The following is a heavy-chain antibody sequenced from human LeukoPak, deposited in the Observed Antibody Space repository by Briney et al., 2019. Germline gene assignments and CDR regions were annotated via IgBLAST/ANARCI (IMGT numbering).Heavy chain of an antibody. D-gene: IGHD6-6*01. CDR3: ARSSYSSSSSV. CDR2: ISGGGGST. CDR1: GFTFSSYA. J-gene: IGHJ3*01. Sequence: PGGSLRLSCAASGFTFSSYAMNWVRQAPGKGLEWVSVISGGGGSTYYADSVKGRFTISRDNSKNTLYLQMNSLRAEDTAVYYCARSSYSSSSSVWGQGTMVTVSS. V-gene: IGHV3-23*01.